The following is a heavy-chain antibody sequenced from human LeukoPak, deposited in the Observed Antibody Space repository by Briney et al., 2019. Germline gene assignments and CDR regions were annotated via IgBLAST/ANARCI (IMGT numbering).Heavy chain of an antibody. V-gene: IGHV4-4*07. CDR1: GGSINNYV. CDR3: ARDRGSDGSDQLDP. CDR2: IFSSGTT. D-gene: IGHD3-10*01. J-gene: IGHJ5*02. Sequence: RPSEALSLTCTVSGGSINNYVLIWIQQPAGKRLEWIGRIFSSGTTNYNPSLKTRATLSVDTSKNQFSLKLSSVTAADTAVYYCARDRGSDGSDQLDPWGQGTLVTVSS.